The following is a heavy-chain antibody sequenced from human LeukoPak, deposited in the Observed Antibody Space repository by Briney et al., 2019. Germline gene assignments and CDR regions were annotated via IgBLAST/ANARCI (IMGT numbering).Heavy chain of an antibody. CDR1: GFTFSSYS. Sequence: GGSLRLSCAAFGFTFSSYSMNWVRQAPGKGLEWVSSISSSSSYIYYADSVKGRFTISRDNAKNSLYLQMNSLRAEDTAVYYCARARITIFGVAHAFDIWGQGTMVTVSS. CDR3: ARARITIFGVAHAFDI. D-gene: IGHD3-3*01. V-gene: IGHV3-21*01. J-gene: IGHJ3*02. CDR2: ISSSSSYI.